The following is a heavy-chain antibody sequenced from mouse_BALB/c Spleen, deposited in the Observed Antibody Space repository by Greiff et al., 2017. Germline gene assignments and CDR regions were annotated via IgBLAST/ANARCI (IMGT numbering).Heavy chain of an antibody. J-gene: IGHJ3*01. Sequence: VQLQQSAAELARPGASVKMSCKASGYTFTSYTMHWVKQRPGQGLEWIGYINPSSGYTEYNQKFKDKTTLTADKSSSTAYMQLSSLTSEDSAVYYCARGQYGNYGFAHWGQGTLVTVSA. V-gene: IGHV1-4*02. D-gene: IGHD2-10*02. CDR1: GYTFTSYT. CDR2: INPSSGYT. CDR3: ARGQYGNYGFAH.